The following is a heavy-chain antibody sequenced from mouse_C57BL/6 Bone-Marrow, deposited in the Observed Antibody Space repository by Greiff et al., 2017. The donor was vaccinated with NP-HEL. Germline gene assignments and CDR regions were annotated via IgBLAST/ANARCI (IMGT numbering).Heavy chain of an antibody. J-gene: IGHJ1*03. V-gene: IGHV10-1*01. D-gene: IGHD1-1*01. CDR2: IRSKSNNYAT. CDR3: VRNYCGSSWGYFDV. Sequence: EVQLVESGGGLVQPKGSLKLSCAASGFSFNTYAMNWVRQAPGKGLEWVARIRSKSNNYATYYAVSVKDRFTISRYSSESMLYLQMNNLKTEDTAMYDCVRNYCGSSWGYFDVWGTGTTDTVSS. CDR1: GFSFNTYA.